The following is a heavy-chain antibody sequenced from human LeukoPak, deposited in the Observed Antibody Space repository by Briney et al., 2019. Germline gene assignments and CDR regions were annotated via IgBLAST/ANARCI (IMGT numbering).Heavy chain of an antibody. D-gene: IGHD2-2*02. J-gene: IGHJ4*02. CDR2: IYPGDSDT. CDR1: GYSFTSYW. CDR3: ARLADIVAVPAAIRIFDY. V-gene: IGHV5-51*01. Sequence: GESLKISCKGSGYSFTSYWIGWVRQMPGKGLEWMGIIYPGDSDTRYSPSFQGQVTISADKSISTAYLQWSSLKASDTAMYYCARLADIVAVPAAIRIFDYWGQGTLVTVSS.